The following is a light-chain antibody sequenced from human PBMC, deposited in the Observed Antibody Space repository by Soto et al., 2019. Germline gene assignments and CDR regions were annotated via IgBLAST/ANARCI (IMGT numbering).Light chain of an antibody. CDR3: QQYIRWPLT. V-gene: IGKV3-15*01. Sequence: EIVMTQSPATLSVSPGERATLSCRASQSVSSNLAWYQQKPGQAPSLLIYGASTRATGTPARFSGSGSGTEFTLTISSLQSEDLAVYYCQQYIRWPLTFGGGTKVDIK. CDR2: GAS. CDR1: QSVSSN. J-gene: IGKJ4*01.